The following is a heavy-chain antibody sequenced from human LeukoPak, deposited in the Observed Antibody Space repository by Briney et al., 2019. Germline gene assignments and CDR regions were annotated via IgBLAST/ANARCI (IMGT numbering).Heavy chain of an antibody. CDR1: GRSLSSSSYY. Sequence: SQTLSLTCTVSGRSLSSSSYYWGWIRQPPGKGLDWIARIYYSGSTYYNPSLKSRVTISVDTSKNQFSLKLSSVTAADTAVYYCARQAAVAGTTDFDYWGQGTLVTVSS. CDR3: ARQAAVAGTTDFDY. J-gene: IGHJ4*02. CDR2: IYYSGST. D-gene: IGHD6-19*01. V-gene: IGHV4-39*01.